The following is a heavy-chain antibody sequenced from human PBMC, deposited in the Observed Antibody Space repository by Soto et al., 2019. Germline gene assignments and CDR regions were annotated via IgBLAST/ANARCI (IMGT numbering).Heavy chain of an antibody. Sequence: EVKLLESGGGLVQPGGSLRLSCEVSGVSFNSYAMGWVRQAQGKRLEWVSSFSASDGTTYYADSVKGRFTVSRDNSKNTVFLQMNSLRVEDTAVYFCAKDRSYYYGSGSFEGVFASWGQGTLVTVSS. CDR2: FSASDGTT. CDR3: AKDRSYYYGSGSFEGVFAS. CDR1: GVSFNSYA. D-gene: IGHD3-10*01. V-gene: IGHV3-23*01. J-gene: IGHJ4*02.